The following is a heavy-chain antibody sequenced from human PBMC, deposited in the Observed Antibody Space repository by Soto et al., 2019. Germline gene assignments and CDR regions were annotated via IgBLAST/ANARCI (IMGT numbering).Heavy chain of an antibody. CDR2: IYYSGST. D-gene: IGHD6-13*01. CDR1: GGSISSGGYY. J-gene: IGHJ5*02. Sequence: QVQLQESGPGLVKPSQTLSLTCTVSGGSISSGGYYWSWIRQHPGKGLEWIGYIYYSGSTYYNPSLKRRVTISVDTSKNQFSLKLSSVTAADTAVYYCARGGLGSSFVLRSPNWFDPWGQGTLVTVSS. CDR3: ARGGLGSSFVLRSPNWFDP. V-gene: IGHV4-31*03.